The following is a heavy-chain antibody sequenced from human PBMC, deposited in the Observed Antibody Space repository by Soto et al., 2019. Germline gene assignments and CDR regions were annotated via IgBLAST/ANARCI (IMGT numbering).Heavy chain of an antibody. J-gene: IGHJ4*02. CDR1: GFTFSSYG. V-gene: IGHV3-30*18. CDR3: AKIPYYYDSSGSGPKFDY. CDR2: ISYDGSNK. D-gene: IGHD3-22*01. Sequence: PGGSLRLSCAGSGFTFSSYGMHWVRQAPGKGLEWVAVISYDGSNKYYADSVKGRFTISRDNSKNTLYLQMNSLRAEDTAVYYCAKIPYYYDSSGSGPKFDYWGQGTLVTVSS.